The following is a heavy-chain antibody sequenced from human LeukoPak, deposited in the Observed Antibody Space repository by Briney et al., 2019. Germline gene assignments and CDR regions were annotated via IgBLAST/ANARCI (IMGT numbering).Heavy chain of an antibody. CDR2: IKQDGSEK. CDR1: GFTFSSYW. J-gene: IGHJ4*02. CDR3: VKANYYDSSLLDY. Sequence: GGSLRLSCAASGFTFSSYWMSWVRQAPGKGLEWVANIKQDGSEKYYVGSVKGRFTISRDNAKNSLYLQMNSLRAEDTAVYYCVKANYYDSSLLDYWGQGTLVTVSS. V-gene: IGHV3-7*01. D-gene: IGHD3-22*01.